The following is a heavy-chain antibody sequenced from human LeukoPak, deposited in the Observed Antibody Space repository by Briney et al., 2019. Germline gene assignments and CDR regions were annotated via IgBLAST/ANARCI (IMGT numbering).Heavy chain of an antibody. V-gene: IGHV4-61*02. Sequence: SQTLSLTRTVSGGSMSSGSYSWSWIRQPAGKGLEWIGRIYSSGGTNYKVSLKSRVTISMDTPKNQFSLKMSPVRAADTAVYYCARHRGYYGSGSSPPYYYMDVWGKGTTVTISS. CDR3: ARHRGYYGSGSSPPYYYMDV. D-gene: IGHD3-10*01. CDR1: GGSMSSGSYS. J-gene: IGHJ6*03. CDR2: IYSSGGT.